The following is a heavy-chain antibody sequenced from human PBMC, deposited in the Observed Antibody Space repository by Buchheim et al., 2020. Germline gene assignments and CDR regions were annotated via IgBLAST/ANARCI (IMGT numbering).Heavy chain of an antibody. D-gene: IGHD3-22*01. V-gene: IGHV4-31*03. CDR3: ARDSSGFYYFDN. CDR1: GGSISSGGYY. Sequence: QVQLQESGPGLVKPSQTLSLTCTVSGGSISSGGYYWNWIRQYPGKGLEWIGYIYYSGSAYYNPSLKSRVSISVDMSKNQFSLKLSSVTAADTAVYYCARDSSGFYYFDNWGQGTL. CDR2: IYYSGSA. J-gene: IGHJ4*02.